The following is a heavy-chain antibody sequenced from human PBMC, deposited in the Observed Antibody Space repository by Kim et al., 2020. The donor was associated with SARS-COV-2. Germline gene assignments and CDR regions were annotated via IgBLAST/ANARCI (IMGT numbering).Heavy chain of an antibody. CDR3: AKDGDLGYCSGGSCSSFDY. V-gene: IGHV3-23*01. D-gene: IGHD2-15*01. J-gene: IGHJ4*02. Sequence: GGSLRLSCAASGFTFSSYAMSWVRQAPGKGLEWVSAISGSGGSTYYADSVKGRFTISRDNSKNTLYLQMNSLRAEDTAVYYCAKDGDLGYCSGGSCSSFDYWGQGTLVTVSS. CDR2: ISGSGGST. CDR1: GFTFSSYA.